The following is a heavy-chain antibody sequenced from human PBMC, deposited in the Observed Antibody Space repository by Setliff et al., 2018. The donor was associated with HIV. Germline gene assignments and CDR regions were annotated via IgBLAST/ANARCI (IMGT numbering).Heavy chain of an antibody. J-gene: IGHJ4*02. CDR3: AAVRLSHLGYCRSATCYPDY. Sequence: GASVKVSCKASGGTFSNYAISWVRQVPGQGLEWMGGILPSFGTVNYAQKFQGRVTMIEDTSTDTAYMELSSLRSEDTAVYYCAAVRLSHLGYCRSATCYPDYWGQGTLVTVSS. CDR2: ILPSFGTV. CDR1: GGTFSNYA. D-gene: IGHD2-15*01. V-gene: IGHV1-69*06.